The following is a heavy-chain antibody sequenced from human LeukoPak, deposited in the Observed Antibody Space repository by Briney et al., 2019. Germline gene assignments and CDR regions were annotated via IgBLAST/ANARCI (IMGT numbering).Heavy chain of an antibody. CDR3: AKVGTTVTTYYYYYMDV. D-gene: IGHD4-17*01. CDR1: GFTFSSYA. CDR2: ISGSGGST. J-gene: IGHJ6*03. V-gene: IGHV3-23*01. Sequence: GSLRLSCAASGFTFSSYAMSWVRQAPGKGLEWVSAISGSGGSTYYADSVKGRFTISRDNSKNTLYLQINSLRAEDTAVYYCAKVGTTVTTYYYYYMDVWGQGTTVTVSS.